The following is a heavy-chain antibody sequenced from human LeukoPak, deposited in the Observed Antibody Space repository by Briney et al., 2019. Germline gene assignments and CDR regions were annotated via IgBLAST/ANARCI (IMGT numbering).Heavy chain of an antibody. CDR2: ISGSGAST. D-gene: IGHD3-10*01. CDR1: GVTFSSYA. CDR3: AKVRFGVTARYYFDH. V-gene: IGHV3-23*01. J-gene: IGHJ4*02. Sequence: PGGSLRLSCAASGVTFSSYAMSWVRQAPGKGLEWVSVISGSGASTYYADSVKGRFTFSRDNSKNTLYLQMNSLRAEDTAVYYCAKVRFGVTARYYFDHWGQGTLVTVSS.